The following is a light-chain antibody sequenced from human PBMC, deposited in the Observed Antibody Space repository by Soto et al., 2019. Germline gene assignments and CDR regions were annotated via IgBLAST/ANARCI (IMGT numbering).Light chain of an antibody. CDR2: DDN. V-gene: IGLV1-51*01. CDR1: SSNIGGNS. CDR3: GSWDSSLSAYV. J-gene: IGLJ1*01. Sequence: QSVLTQPPSASGTPGQRVTISCSGSSSNIGGNSVSWYQQLPGTAPKLPIYDDNKRPSGIPDRFSGSKSGTSATLGITGFQTGDEADYYCGSWDSSLSAYVFGTGTKVTVL.